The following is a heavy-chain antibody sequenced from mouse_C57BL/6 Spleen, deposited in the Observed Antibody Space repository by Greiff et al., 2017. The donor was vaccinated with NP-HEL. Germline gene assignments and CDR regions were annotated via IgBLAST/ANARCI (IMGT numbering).Heavy chain of an antibody. Sequence: EVQLQQSGAELVRPGASVKLSCTASGFNIKDYYMHWVKQRPEQGLEWIGRIDPEDGDTEYAPKFQGKATMTADTSSNTAYLQLSSLTSEDTAVYSCTAYYYGSSYEAYWGQGTLVTVSA. D-gene: IGHD1-1*01. V-gene: IGHV14-1*01. J-gene: IGHJ3*01. CDR2: IDPEDGDT. CDR3: TAYYYGSSYEAY. CDR1: GFNIKDYY.